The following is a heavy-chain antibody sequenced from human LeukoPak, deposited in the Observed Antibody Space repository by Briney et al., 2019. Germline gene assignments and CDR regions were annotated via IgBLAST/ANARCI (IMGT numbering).Heavy chain of an antibody. CDR2: INHSGST. V-gene: IGHV4-34*01. D-gene: IGHD3-9*01. J-gene: IGHJ4*02. CDR3: ARGDYDILTGYPRPFDY. CDR1: GGSFSGYY. Sequence: SETLSLTCAVYGGSFSGYYWSWIRQPPGKGLEWIGEINHSGSTNYNPSLKSRVTISVDTSKNQFPLKLSSVTAADTAVYYCARGDYDILTGYPRPFDYWGQGTLVTVSS.